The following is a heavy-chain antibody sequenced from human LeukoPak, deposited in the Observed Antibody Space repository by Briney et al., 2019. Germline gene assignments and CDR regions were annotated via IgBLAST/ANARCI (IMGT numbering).Heavy chain of an antibody. CDR1: GFSLSTSGVG. Sequence: SGPTLVKPTQTLTLTCTYSGFSLSTSGVGVGWIRQPPGKALEWLALIYWDDDKRYSPSLKSRLTITKDTSKNQVVLTMTNMDPVDTATYYCAHELASLGTTVTGPFDYWGQGTLVTVSS. V-gene: IGHV2-5*02. D-gene: IGHD4-17*01. J-gene: IGHJ4*02. CDR3: AHELASLGTTVTGPFDY. CDR2: IYWDDDK.